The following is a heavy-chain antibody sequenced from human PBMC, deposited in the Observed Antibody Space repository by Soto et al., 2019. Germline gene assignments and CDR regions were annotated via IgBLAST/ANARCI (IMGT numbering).Heavy chain of an antibody. CDR3: ATLWGQD. J-gene: IGHJ4*02. Sequence: QLQLQESGPGLVKPSETLSLTCTVSGGSISSSSYYWGWIRQPPGKGLEWIGSIYYSGSTYYNPSXXXRXXISVDTSKNQFSLKLSSGTAADTAVYYCATLWGQDWGQGTLVTVSS. CDR1: GGSISSSSYY. CDR2: IYYSGST. V-gene: IGHV4-39*01. D-gene: IGHD3-10*01.